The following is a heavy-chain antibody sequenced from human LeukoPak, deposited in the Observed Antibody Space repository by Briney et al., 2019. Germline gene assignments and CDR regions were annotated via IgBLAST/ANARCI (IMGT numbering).Heavy chain of an antibody. CDR3: ARSLPGAIGAADL. J-gene: IGHJ4*02. D-gene: IGHD6-13*01. CDR2: THSSGNT. Sequence: PSETLSLTCTVSGGSIITYYWSWIRQPPGKGLEWIAFTHSSGNTGYNPSLESRVTLSLDTSKNHFSLKVTSMTAADTGVYYCARSLPGAIGAADLWGQGTLVSVSS. CDR1: GGSIITYY. V-gene: IGHV4-59*01.